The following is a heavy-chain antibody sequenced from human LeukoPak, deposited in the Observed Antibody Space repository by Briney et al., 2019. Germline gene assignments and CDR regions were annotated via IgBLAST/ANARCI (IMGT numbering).Heavy chain of an antibody. V-gene: IGHV4-31*02. CDR1: GGSISSAGYY. Sequence: PSETLSLTCTVSGGSISSAGYYWRWIRQHPGKGLEWIGYIYYSGSTYYNPSLKSRVTISIDTSKNQFSLKLSSVTAADTAVYYCARDIRRVAFDYWGQGTLVTVSS. D-gene: IGHD3-3*02. CDR2: IYYSGST. CDR3: ARDIRRVAFDY. J-gene: IGHJ4*02.